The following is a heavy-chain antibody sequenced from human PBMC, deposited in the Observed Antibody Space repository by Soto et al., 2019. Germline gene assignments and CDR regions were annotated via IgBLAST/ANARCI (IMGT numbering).Heavy chain of an antibody. Sequence: QVQLVQSGAEVKKPGSSVKVSCKASGGTFSSYAFSWVRQAPGQGLEWMGGIIPIFGTANYAQKFQGRVTITADESTSTAYMELSSLRAEDTAVKYCERGSGSPDYFDYWGRGTLVTVSS. J-gene: IGHJ4*02. CDR2: IIPIFGTA. CDR3: ERGSGSPDYFDY. CDR1: GGTFSSYA. D-gene: IGHD1-26*01. V-gene: IGHV1-69*12.